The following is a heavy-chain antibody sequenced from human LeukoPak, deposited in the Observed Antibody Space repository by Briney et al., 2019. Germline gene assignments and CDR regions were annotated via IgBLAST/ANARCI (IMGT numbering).Heavy chain of an antibody. V-gene: IGHV6-1*01. Sequence: SQTLSLTCAISGDSVSSNRAAWNWFRQSPSRGLEWLGRTYYTSKRYNDSAVSVKSRITVNPDTSKNQFSLHLNSVTPEDTAVYYCARQGFRRFDPWGQGTLVTVSS. CDR2: TYYTSKRYN. D-gene: IGHD3-3*01. CDR1: GDSVSSNRAA. J-gene: IGHJ5*02. CDR3: ARQGFRRFDP.